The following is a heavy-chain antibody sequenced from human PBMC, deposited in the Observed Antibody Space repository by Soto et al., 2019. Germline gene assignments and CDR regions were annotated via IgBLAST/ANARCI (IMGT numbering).Heavy chain of an antibody. Sequence: PGQYLRLSCTVSGVTFRSFAMSGFRQAPGKGLEWFSTSSGSGAGTYYADSVKGPFTISRDNPKNTLYLQMNSLRAEDRAVYYCANNKGLRLANCCSVYW. J-gene: IGHJ4*03. CDR2: SSGSGAGT. D-gene: IGHD3-16*01. V-gene: IGHV3-23*01. CDR1: GVTFRSFA. CDR3: ANNKGLRLANCCSVY.